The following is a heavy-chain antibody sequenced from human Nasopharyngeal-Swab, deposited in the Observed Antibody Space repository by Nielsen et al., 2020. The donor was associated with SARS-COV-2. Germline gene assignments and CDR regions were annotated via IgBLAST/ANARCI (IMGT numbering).Heavy chain of an antibody. CDR2: IWYDGSNN. V-gene: IGHV3-33*01. CDR1: GFTFSSYG. D-gene: IGHD2-2*01. Sequence: GGSLRLSCAASGFTFSSYGMHWVRQAPGKGLEWVAVIWYDGSNNYYADSVKGRFTISRDNSKNTLYLQMNSLRAEDTAVYYCARDPMCSSTSCYENWFDPWGQGTLVTVSS. CDR3: ARDPMCSSTSCYENWFDP. J-gene: IGHJ5*02.